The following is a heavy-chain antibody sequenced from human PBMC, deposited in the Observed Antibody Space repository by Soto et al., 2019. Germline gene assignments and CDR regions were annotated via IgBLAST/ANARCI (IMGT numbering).Heavy chain of an antibody. J-gene: IGHJ6*02. CDR1: GYSFTDYH. Sequence: GASVKVSCKASGYSFTDYHIHWVRQAPGQGLEWLGRINPKSGGTSTAQKFQGWVTMTTDTSISTASMELTRLTSDDTAIYYCARGDSTDCSNGVCSFFYHHDMDVWGQGHTVTVSS. CDR2: INPKSGGT. CDR3: ARGDSTDCSNGVCSFFYHHDMDV. V-gene: IGHV1-2*04. D-gene: IGHD2-8*01.